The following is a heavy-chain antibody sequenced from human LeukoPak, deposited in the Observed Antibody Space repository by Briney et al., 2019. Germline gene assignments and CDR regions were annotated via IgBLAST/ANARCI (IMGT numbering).Heavy chain of an antibody. CDR2: IHIDGSYS. V-gene: IGHV3-74*01. CDR3: ARDFDGPRASDY. CDR1: GFTFRCCW. Sequence: GGSLRLSCTASGFTFRCCWMHWLRQTPGKGLVWAACIHIDGSYSIYAASVKGRFTISRDNVKNTLYLQMNSRRAESASVYYCARDFDGPRASDYWGQGSSVTVSS. J-gene: IGHJ4*02. D-gene: IGHD3-9*01.